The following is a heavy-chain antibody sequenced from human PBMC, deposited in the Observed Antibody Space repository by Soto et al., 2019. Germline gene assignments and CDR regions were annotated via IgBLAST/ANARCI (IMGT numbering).Heavy chain of an antibody. CDR3: ATERTPHYCSGGSCHDAFDI. V-gene: IGHV1-24*01. CDR1: GYTLTELS. Sequence: EASVKVSCKVSGYTLTELSMHWVRQAPGKGLEWMGGFDPEDGETIYAQKFQGRVTMTEDTSTDAAYMELSSLRSEDTAVYYCATERTPHYCSGGSCHDAFDIWGQGTMVTVSS. D-gene: IGHD2-15*01. CDR2: FDPEDGET. J-gene: IGHJ3*02.